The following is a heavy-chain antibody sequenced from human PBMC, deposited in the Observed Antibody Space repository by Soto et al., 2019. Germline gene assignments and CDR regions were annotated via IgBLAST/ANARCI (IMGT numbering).Heavy chain of an antibody. Sequence: ASVKVSCKASGYTFTGYYMHWVRQAPGQGLEWMGWINPNSGGTNYAQKFQGWVTMTRDTSISTAYMGLNGLSSDDPAVYYCARDFRKWGGGGPDYDYYGMDVWGQGTTVTVSS. CDR1: GYTFTGYY. V-gene: IGHV1-2*04. CDR2: INPNSGGT. J-gene: IGHJ6*02. D-gene: IGHD3-16*01. CDR3: ARDFRKWGGGGPDYDYYGMDV.